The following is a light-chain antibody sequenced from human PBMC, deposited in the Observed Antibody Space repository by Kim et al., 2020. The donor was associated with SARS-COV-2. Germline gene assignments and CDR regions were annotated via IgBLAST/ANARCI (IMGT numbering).Light chain of an antibody. CDR1: QSVGTT. CDR2: GAS. CDR3: QQYNNWPLT. Sequence: PGERATPSCRASQSVGTTLAWDRQNPGQAPRPLTYGASTRATGIPARSSGSGSGTDFTLTISGLQSEDFALYYWQQYNNWPLTFGGGTKVDIK. V-gene: IGKV3D-15*01. J-gene: IGKJ4*01.